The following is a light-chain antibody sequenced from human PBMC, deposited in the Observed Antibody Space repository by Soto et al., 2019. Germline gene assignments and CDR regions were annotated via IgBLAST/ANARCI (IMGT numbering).Light chain of an antibody. CDR1: QSLLHSNGYNY. V-gene: IGKV2-28*01. CDR3: MQALQTPLT. CDR2: LGS. Sequence: DIVMTQSPLSLPVTPGEPASNSCRSSQSLLHSNGYNYLDWYLQKPGQSPQLLIYLGSNRASGGPDRFSGSGSGTDFTLKISIVEAEDVGVYYCMQALQTPLTFGGGTKVDIK. J-gene: IGKJ4*01.